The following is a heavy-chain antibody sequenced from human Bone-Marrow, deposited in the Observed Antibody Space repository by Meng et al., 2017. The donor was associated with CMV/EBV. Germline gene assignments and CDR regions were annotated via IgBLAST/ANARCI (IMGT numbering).Heavy chain of an antibody. CDR1: GFIFSTYW. CDR3: ARGYSNRIEY. D-gene: IGHD4-11*01. J-gene: IGHJ4*02. V-gene: IGHV3-74*01. CDR2: INSDESST. Sequence: GESLKISCAASGFIFSTYWMHWVRQAPGKGLVWVSRINSDESSTSHADSVKGRFTISRDNTKNTMYLQMNSLRAEDTAVYYCARGYSNRIEYWGQGPLVTFYS.